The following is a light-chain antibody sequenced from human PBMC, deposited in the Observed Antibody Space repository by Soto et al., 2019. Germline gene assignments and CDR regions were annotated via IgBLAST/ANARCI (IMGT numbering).Light chain of an antibody. V-gene: IGLV2-14*01. Sequence: QSALTQPASVSGSPGQSITISCTGTSSDVGGYHYVSWYQQQPGKAPKLMIYDVSNRPSGVSNRFSGSKSGNTASLTISGLHAEDESDYYCSSYTSSSTLLYVFGTGTKVTVL. CDR1: SSDVGGYHY. J-gene: IGLJ1*01. CDR2: DVS. CDR3: SSYTSSSTLLYV.